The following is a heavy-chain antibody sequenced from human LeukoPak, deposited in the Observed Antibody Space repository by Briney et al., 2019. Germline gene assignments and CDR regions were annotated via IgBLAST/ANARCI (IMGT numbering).Heavy chain of an antibody. CDR3: ARLGYYDSSGYYLDY. D-gene: IGHD3-22*01. V-gene: IGHV4-59*08. Sequence: SETLSLTCTISGGSISSYYWSWIRQPPGKGLEWIGYIYYSGSTNYNPSLKSRVTTSVDTSKNQFSLKLSSVTAADTAVYYCARLGYYDSSGYYLDYWGQGTLVTVSS. CDR1: GGSISSYY. CDR2: IYYSGST. J-gene: IGHJ4*02.